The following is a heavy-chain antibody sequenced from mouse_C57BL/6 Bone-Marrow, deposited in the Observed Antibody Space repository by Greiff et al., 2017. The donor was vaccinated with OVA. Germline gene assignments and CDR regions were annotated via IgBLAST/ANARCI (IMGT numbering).Heavy chain of an antibody. CDR1: GYTFTSYG. Sequence: QVQLKESGAELARPGASVKLSCKASGYTFTSYGISWVKQRTGQGLEWIGEIYPRSGNTYYNEKFKGKATLTAGKSSSTAYMELRSLTSEDSAVYFCARPLYGSSPPFAYWGQGTLVTVSA. J-gene: IGHJ3*01. D-gene: IGHD1-1*01. CDR3: ARPLYGSSPPFAY. CDR2: IYPRSGNT. V-gene: IGHV1-81*01.